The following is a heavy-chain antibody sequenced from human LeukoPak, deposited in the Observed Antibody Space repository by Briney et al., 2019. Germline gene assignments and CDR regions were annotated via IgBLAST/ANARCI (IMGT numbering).Heavy chain of an antibody. CDR1: GGSISSYY. Sequence: SETLSLTCTVSGGSISSYYWSWLREPPGKGLEWIGYIYYSGSTNYNPSLKSRVTISVDTSKNQFSLKLSSVTAADTAVYYCARGPYGSGSYYPIWGQGTLVTVSS. CDR2: IYYSGST. V-gene: IGHV4-59*01. CDR3: ARGPYGSGSYYPI. D-gene: IGHD3-10*01. J-gene: IGHJ4*02.